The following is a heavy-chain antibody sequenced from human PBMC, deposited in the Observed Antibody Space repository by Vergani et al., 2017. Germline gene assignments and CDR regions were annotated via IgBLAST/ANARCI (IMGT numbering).Heavy chain of an antibody. V-gene: IGHV3-30*03. CDR3: VRGVLGHHGDFWSRLVP. Sequence: QVQLVETGGNVVQSGTSLRLYCAASGFSFGSYGLHWVRQSPGQGMEWGAGISNDGGNKYYADSLKGRFTIYKDNTVDILSLQLTSLRPDDTAEYYCVRGVLGHHGDFWSRLVPWGQGTRVSVPS. CDR1: GFSFGSYG. D-gene: IGHD3-3*01. CDR2: ISNDGGNK. J-gene: IGHJ5*02.